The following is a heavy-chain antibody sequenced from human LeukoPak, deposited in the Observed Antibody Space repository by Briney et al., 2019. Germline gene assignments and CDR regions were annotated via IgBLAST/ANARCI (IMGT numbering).Heavy chain of an antibody. CDR2: ISGGGDA. V-gene: IGHV3-23*01. CDR3: ARAGRPVLHYYYYYYMDV. D-gene: IGHD6-6*01. Sequence: GGSLTLSCTASGFPFNRFAMSWVRQAPGQGLTWVSAISGGGDAHYADSVKGRFTISRDNSKNTLSLQMNSLRADDTAVYYCARAGRPVLHYYYYYYMDVWGEGTTVTVSS. J-gene: IGHJ6*03. CDR1: GFPFNRFA.